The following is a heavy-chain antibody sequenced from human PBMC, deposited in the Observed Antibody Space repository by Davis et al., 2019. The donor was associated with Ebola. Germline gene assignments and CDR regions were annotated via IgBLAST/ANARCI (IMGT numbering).Heavy chain of an antibody. CDR2: ISGSGGST. J-gene: IGHJ4*02. D-gene: IGHD3-16*01. CDR3: ARDRAGMITFGGVYDY. Sequence: PGGSLRLSCAASGFTFSSYAMSWVRQAPGKGLEWVSAISGSGGSTYYADSVKGRFTISRDNSKNTLYLQMNSLRAEDTAVYYCARDRAGMITFGGVYDYWGQGTLVTVSS. CDR1: GFTFSSYA. V-gene: IGHV3-23*01.